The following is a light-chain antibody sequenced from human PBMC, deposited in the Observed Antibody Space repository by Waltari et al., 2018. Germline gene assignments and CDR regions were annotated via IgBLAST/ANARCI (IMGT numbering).Light chain of an antibody. Sequence: QSALTQPASVSGSPGQSITISCTGTSSDVGGYKYVSWYQQHPGKAPKLMIYEVRNRSSGVSDRFSGSKSGNTASLTISGLQAEDEADYYGSSLTSTSTVVFGGGTKLTVL. CDR1: SSDVGGYKY. CDR3: SSLTSTSTVV. J-gene: IGLJ2*01. V-gene: IGLV2-14*01. CDR2: EVR.